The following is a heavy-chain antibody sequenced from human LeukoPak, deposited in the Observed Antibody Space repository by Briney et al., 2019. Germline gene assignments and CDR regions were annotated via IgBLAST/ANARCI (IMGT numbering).Heavy chain of an antibody. CDR2: IYPADSTA. Sequence: GESLKISCQASGYSFTTYWIGWVRQVPGKGLEWVGIIYPADSTAKYSPSFQGQVTISVDKSISTAYLQWSRLEASDTAVFYCARHLKSGYTGYESDYWGQGTLVTVSS. D-gene: IGHD5-12*01. V-gene: IGHV5-51*01. J-gene: IGHJ4*02. CDR3: ARHLKSGYTGYESDY. CDR1: GYSFTTYW.